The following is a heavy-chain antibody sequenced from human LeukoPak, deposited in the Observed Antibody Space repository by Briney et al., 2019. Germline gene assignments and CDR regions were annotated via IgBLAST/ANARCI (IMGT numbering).Heavy chain of an antibody. CDR1: GFTFRNCG. V-gene: IGHV3-69-1*01. Sequence: GGSLRLSCAASGFTFRNCGMGWVRRAPGKGLEWVSGISSGGNTYYADSVKGRFTISRDNAKNSLYLQMNSLRAEDTAVYYCARPGGLTAMVTYYFDYWGQGTLVTVSS. D-gene: IGHD5-18*01. CDR3: ARPGGLTAMVTYYFDY. CDR2: ISSGGNT. J-gene: IGHJ4*02.